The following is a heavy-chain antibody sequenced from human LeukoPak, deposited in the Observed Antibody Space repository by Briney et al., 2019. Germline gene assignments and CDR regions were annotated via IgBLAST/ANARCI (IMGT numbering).Heavy chain of an antibody. Sequence: QPGGSLRLSCAASGFTFGDYGMHWVRRAPGKGLEWVAFIRYDGSDKYYADSVKGRFTISRDNSKNTHYLQMNSLTSEDTALYYCAKEKGEGYCTSTTCYTDALDIWGQGTMVTVSS. D-gene: IGHD2-2*02. CDR1: GFTFGDYG. J-gene: IGHJ3*02. V-gene: IGHV3-30*02. CDR3: AKEKGEGYCTSTTCYTDALDI. CDR2: IRYDGSDK.